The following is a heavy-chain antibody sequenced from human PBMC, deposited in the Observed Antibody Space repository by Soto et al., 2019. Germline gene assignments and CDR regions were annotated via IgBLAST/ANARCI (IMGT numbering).Heavy chain of an antibody. Sequence: ASVKVSCKASGYTFTGYYMHWVRQAPGQGLEWMGWINPNSGGTNYAQKFQGWVTMTRDTSISTAYMELSRLRSDDTAVYYCASPVSYYYGMDVWGQGTTVTVSS. J-gene: IGHJ6*02. CDR3: ASPVSYYYGMDV. CDR2: INPNSGGT. CDR1: GYTFTGYY. V-gene: IGHV1-2*04.